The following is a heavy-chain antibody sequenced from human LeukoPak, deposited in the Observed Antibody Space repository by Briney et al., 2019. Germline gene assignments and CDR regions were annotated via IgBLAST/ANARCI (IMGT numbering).Heavy chain of an antibody. CDR1: GGSISSSSYY. CDR2: IYYSGST. Sequence: SETLSLTCTVSGGSISSSSYYWGWIRQPPGKGLEWIGSIYYSGSTYYNPSLKSRVTISVDASKNQFSLKLSSVTAADTAVYYCARVRDHDSSGYLPFDYWGQGTPVTVSS. D-gene: IGHD3-22*01. J-gene: IGHJ4*02. V-gene: IGHV4-39*07. CDR3: ARVRDHDSSGYLPFDY.